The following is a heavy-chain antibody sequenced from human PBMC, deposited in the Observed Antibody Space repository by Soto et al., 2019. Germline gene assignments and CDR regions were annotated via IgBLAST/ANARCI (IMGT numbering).Heavy chain of an antibody. CDR3: ASPNLAAAGSMSGPN. CDR1: GFTFSSYS. J-gene: IGHJ4*02. Sequence: HPGGSLRLSCAASGFTFSSYSMNWVRQAPGKGLEWVSYISSSSSTIYCADSVKGRFTISRDNAKNSLYLQMNSLRAEDTAVYYCASPNLAAAGSMSGPNWGQGTLVTVSS. CDR2: ISSSSSTI. V-gene: IGHV3-48*01. D-gene: IGHD6-13*01.